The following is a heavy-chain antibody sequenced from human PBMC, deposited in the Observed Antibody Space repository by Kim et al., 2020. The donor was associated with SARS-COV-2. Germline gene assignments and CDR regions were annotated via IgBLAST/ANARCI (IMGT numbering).Heavy chain of an antibody. CDR3: ARLITIFGVVIGMDV. J-gene: IGHJ6*02. D-gene: IGHD3-3*01. V-gene: IGHV4-39*01. Sequence: PSRKRRVTISVGTSKNQFYLKLSSVTAADTAVYYCARLITIFGVVIGMDVWGQGTTVTVSS.